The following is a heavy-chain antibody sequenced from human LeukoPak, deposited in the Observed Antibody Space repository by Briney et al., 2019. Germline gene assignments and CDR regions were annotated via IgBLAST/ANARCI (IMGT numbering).Heavy chain of an antibody. CDR3: AQSLFPAKRYQFDY. J-gene: IGHJ4*02. CDR1: GFTVSSKD. D-gene: IGHD2-2*01. Sequence: GGSLRFPCAVSGFTVSSKDMSGVRQAPGKGLEWVSVIYSGGSTYYADSVKGRFTISRDNSKNTLYLQMNSLRAEDTAVYYCAQSLFPAKRYQFDYWVQGTLVTVSS. V-gene: IGHV3-66*01. CDR2: IYSGGST.